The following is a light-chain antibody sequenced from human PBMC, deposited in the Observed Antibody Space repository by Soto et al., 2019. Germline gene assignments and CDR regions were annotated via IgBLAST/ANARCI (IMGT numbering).Light chain of an antibody. V-gene: IGKV1-39*01. Sequence: DIQMTQSPSSLSASVGDRVTITCRASQNISTHLNWYQQKPGKAPKLLIHVASSLQSGVPSRFSGSGSGTDFTLTINSLQPEDFASYYCQQRLSIPRTFGPGAKVDI. CDR1: QNISTH. J-gene: IGKJ3*01. CDR3: QQRLSIPRT. CDR2: VAS.